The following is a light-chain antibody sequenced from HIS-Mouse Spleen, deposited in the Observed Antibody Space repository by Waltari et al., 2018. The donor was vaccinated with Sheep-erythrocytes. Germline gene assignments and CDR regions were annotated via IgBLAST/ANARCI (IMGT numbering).Light chain of an antibody. CDR3: CSYAGSYNHV. V-gene: IGLV2-11*01. J-gene: IGLJ1*01. CDR1: SSDVGGYNY. CDR2: DVS. Sequence: QSALTQPRSVSGSPGQSVTLSCTGTSSDVGGYNYASWYQQYPGKAPKLMIYDVSKRPSGVPDRFSGSKSGNTASLTISGLQAEDEADYYCCSYAGSYNHVFATGTKVTVL.